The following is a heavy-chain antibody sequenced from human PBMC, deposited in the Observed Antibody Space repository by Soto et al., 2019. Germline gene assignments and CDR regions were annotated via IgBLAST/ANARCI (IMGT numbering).Heavy chain of an antibody. CDR2: ISSSSSTI. Sequence: HPGGSLRLSCAASGFTFSSYSMNWVRQAPGKGLEWVSYISSSSSTIYYADSVKGRFTISRDNAKNSLYLQMNSLRAEDTAVYYCARGQKDLLEWLLLEFGDAFDIWGQGTMVTVSS. D-gene: IGHD3-3*01. CDR3: ARGQKDLLEWLLLEFGDAFDI. CDR1: GFTFSSYS. J-gene: IGHJ3*02. V-gene: IGHV3-48*01.